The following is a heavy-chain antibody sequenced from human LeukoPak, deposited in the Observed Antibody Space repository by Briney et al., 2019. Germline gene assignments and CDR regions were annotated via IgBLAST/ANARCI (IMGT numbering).Heavy chain of an antibody. CDR3: ARAFFNSGFDY. J-gene: IGHJ4*02. D-gene: IGHD3-3*02. V-gene: IGHV1-2*02. Sequence: ASVKVSCKASGYTFTGHYVHWLRQAPGQGLTRMGWINPNSGGTDYAQQYQGRVTLTRDTSITTVYMELSSLTSDDSAVYYCARAFFNSGFDYWGQGTLVTVSS. CDR2: INPNSGGT. CDR1: GYTFTGHY.